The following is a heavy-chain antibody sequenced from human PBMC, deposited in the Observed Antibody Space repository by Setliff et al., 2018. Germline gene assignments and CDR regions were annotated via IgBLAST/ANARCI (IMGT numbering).Heavy chain of an antibody. J-gene: IGHJ6*03. CDR1: GYTFTGYY. CDR2: INPHSGGT. CDR3: AREGVDSRSSTDYRYYMDV. D-gene: IGHD6-6*01. Sequence: ASVKVSCKASGYTFTGYYIHWVRQAPGQGLEWMGWINPHSGGTNFPQTFQGRVTMTRDTSINTAYMELSGLRSDDTAVYYCAREGVDSRSSTDYRYYMDVWGKGTTVTVSS. V-gene: IGHV1-2*02.